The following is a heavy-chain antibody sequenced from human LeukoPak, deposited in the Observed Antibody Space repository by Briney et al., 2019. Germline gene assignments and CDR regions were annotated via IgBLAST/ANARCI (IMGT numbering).Heavy chain of an antibody. CDR3: ARGAYDSSGYYSSGMDV. J-gene: IGHJ6*02. D-gene: IGHD3-22*01. Sequence: GGSLRLSCAASRFTFTSYVMSWVRQAPGKGLEWVSVIYSGGSTYYADSVKGRFTISRDNSKNTLYLQMNSLRAEDTAVYYCARGAYDSSGYYSSGMDVWGQGTTVTVSS. V-gene: IGHV3-53*01. CDR1: RFTFTSYV. CDR2: IYSGGST.